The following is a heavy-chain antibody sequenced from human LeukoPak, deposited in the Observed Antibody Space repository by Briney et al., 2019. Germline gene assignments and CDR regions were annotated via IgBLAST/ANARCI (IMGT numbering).Heavy chain of an antibody. V-gene: IGHV3-23*01. CDR1: GFTFSSYA. D-gene: IGHD3-22*01. J-gene: IGHJ4*02. CDR2: IGASGGST. Sequence: GGSLRLSCATSGFTFSSYAMSWVRQAPGKGLEWVSGIGASGGSTYYADSVKGRFTISRDNSKNTLYLQMNSLRAEDTAVYYCARVLNYYDSSGYYFSYWGQGTLVTVSS. CDR3: ARVLNYYDSSGYYFSY.